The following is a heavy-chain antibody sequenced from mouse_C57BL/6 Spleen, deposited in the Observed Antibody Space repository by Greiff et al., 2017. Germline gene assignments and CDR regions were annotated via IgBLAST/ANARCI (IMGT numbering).Heavy chain of an antibody. V-gene: IGHV5-6*01. CDR1: GFTFSSYG. D-gene: IGHD1-1*01. CDR2: ISSGGSYT. CDR3: ARQGGITTVGAYYAMDY. Sequence: EVKLVESGGDLVKPGGSLKLSCAASGFTFSSYGMSWVRQTPDKRLEWVATISSGGSYTYYPDSVKGRFTISRDNAKNTLYLQMSSLKSEDTAMYYCARQGGITTVGAYYAMDYWGQGTSVTVSS. J-gene: IGHJ4*01.